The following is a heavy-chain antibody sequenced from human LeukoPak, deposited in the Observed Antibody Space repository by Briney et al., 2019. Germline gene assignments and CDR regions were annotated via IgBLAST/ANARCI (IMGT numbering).Heavy chain of an antibody. Sequence: PGGSLRLSCAASGFTFSSYWMSWVRQAPGKGLKWVANIKQDGSEKYYVDSVKGRFTISRDNAKNSLYLQMNSLRAEDTAVYYCARGGYCSGGSCRNYYMDVWGKGTTVTVSS. CDR1: GFTFSSYW. CDR2: IKQDGSEK. J-gene: IGHJ6*03. CDR3: ARGGYCSGGSCRNYYMDV. D-gene: IGHD2-15*01. V-gene: IGHV3-7*01.